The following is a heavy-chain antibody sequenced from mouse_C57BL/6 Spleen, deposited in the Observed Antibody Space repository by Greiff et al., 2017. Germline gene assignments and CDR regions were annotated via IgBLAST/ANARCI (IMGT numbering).Heavy chain of an antibody. CDR2: FYPGSGSI. CDR3: ARHEGANYSNYGFDY. J-gene: IGHJ2*01. Sequence: VQLQQSGAELVKPGASVKLSCKASGYTFTEYTIHWVKQRPGQGLEWIGWFYPGSGSIKYNEKFKDKATLTADKSSSTVYMELSRLTSEDSAVYFSARHEGANYSNYGFDYWGQGTTLTVSS. CDR1: GYTFTEYT. D-gene: IGHD2-5*01. V-gene: IGHV1-62-2*01.